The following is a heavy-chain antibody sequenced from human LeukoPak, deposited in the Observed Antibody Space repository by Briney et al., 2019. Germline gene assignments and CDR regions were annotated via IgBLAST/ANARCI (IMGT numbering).Heavy chain of an antibody. V-gene: IGHV3-30*02. J-gene: IGHJ4*02. Sequence: PGGSLRLSCAASGFTFSSYGMHWVRQAPGKGLEWVAFIRYDGSNKYYADSVKGRFTISRDNSKNTLYLQMNSLRAEDTAVYYCARDLGIVVVPAAPTDYWGQGTLVTVSS. CDR2: IRYDGSNK. CDR3: ARDLGIVVVPAAPTDY. D-gene: IGHD2-2*01. CDR1: GFTFSSYG.